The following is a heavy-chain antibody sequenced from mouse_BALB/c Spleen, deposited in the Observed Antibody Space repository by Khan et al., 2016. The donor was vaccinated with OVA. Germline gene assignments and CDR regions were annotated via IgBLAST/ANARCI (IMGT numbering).Heavy chain of an antibody. CDR2: IWSDGST. CDR1: GFSLTNYG. D-gene: IGHD2-10*01. J-gene: IGHJ4*01. Sequence: QMQLEESGPGLVAPSQSLSITCTISGFSLTNYGVHWVRQPPGKGLEWLVVIWSDGSTNYNSALKSRLSISKDNYKSQVFLKMNILQTDDTAMYYCARQPYYHYNIMDYWGQGTSVTVSS. V-gene: IGHV2-6-1*01. CDR3: ARQPYYHYNIMDY.